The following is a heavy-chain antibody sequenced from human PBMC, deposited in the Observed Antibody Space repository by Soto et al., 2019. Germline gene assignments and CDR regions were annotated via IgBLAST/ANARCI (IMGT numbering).Heavy chain of an antibody. D-gene: IGHD3-10*01. CDR3: AKGCGLLRGVPQYCFDY. J-gene: IGHJ4*02. Sequence: EVQILESGGGLVQPGGSLRLSCEASGFTFSDYGMAWVRQAPGKGLEWVSVISGRSGTTFYADSGKGRFTVSRDNSKNTLYLKMNSLRAEDTAIYYWAKGCGLLRGVPQYCFDYWGQGALVTVSS. V-gene: IGHV3-23*01. CDR1: GFTFSDYG. CDR2: ISGRSGTT.